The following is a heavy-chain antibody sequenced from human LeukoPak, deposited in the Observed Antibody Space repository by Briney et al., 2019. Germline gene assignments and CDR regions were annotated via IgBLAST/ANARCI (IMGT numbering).Heavy chain of an antibody. CDR2: ISDSGGNT. J-gene: IGHJ4*02. CDR3: AKRGVVIRVILVGFHKEAYYFES. D-gene: IGHD3/OR15-3a*01. CDR1: GITLSNYG. Sequence: GGSLRLSCAVSGITLSNYGMSWVRQAPGKGLEWVAGISDSGGNTKYADSVKGRFTISRDNPKNTLYLQMISLRAEDTAVYFCAKRGVVIRVILVGFHKEAYYFESWGQGALVTVSS. V-gene: IGHV3-23*01.